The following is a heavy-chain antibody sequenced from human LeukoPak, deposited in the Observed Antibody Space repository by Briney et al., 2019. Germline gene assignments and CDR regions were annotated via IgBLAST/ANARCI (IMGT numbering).Heavy chain of an antibody. Sequence: GASVTASCKASGGTFSSYAISWVRQAPGQGLEWMGRIIPILGIANYAQKFQGRVTMTTDTSTTTAYMELRSLRSDDTAVYYCARRDYGSGRYPYYYGLDVWGQGTTVTVSS. CDR3: ARRDYGSGRYPYYYGLDV. CDR1: GGTFSSYA. J-gene: IGHJ6*02. CDR2: IIPILGIA. D-gene: IGHD3-10*01. V-gene: IGHV1-69*04.